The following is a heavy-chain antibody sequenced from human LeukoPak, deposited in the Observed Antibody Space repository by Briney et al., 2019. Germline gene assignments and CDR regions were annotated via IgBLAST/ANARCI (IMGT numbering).Heavy chain of an antibody. CDR3: ARDGTQGDCSSTSCYGYYYYMDV. Sequence: SETLSLTCTVSGGSISSYYWSWIRQPAGKGLEWIGRIYTSGSTNYNPSLESRVTISVDKSKNQFSLKLSSVTAADTAVYYCARDGTQGDCSSTSCYGYYYYMDVWGKGTTVTVSS. CDR2: IYTSGST. D-gene: IGHD2-2*01. CDR1: GGSISSYY. J-gene: IGHJ6*03. V-gene: IGHV4-4*07.